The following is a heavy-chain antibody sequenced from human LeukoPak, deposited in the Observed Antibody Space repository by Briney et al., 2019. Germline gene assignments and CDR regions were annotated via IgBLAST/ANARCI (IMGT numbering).Heavy chain of an antibody. CDR2: ISSNGGST. CDR1: GFTFSSYA. Sequence: PGGSLRLSCSASGFTFSSYAMHWVRQAPGKGLEYVSAISSNGGSTYYADSVKGRFTISRDNSKNTLYLQMSSLRAEDTAVYYCLNSKPIYCSSTSCMGGSFDYWGQGTLVTVSS. D-gene: IGHD2-2*01. V-gene: IGHV3-64D*06. CDR3: LNSKPIYCSSTSCMGGSFDY. J-gene: IGHJ4*02.